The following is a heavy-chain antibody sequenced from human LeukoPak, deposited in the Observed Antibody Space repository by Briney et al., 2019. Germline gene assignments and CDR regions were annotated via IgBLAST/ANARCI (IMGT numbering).Heavy chain of an antibody. V-gene: IGHV1-2*02. CDR3: ARGGYSYGYIQYYYFDS. CDR1: GYTFTGYY. Sequence: ASVKVSCKASGYTFTGYYMHWVRQAPGQGLEWMGWINPNSGGTNYAQKFQGRVTMTTDSSTSTAYMELRSLRSDDTAIYYCARGGYSYGYIQYYYFDSWGQGTLVTVSS. CDR2: INPNSGGT. J-gene: IGHJ4*02. D-gene: IGHD5-18*01.